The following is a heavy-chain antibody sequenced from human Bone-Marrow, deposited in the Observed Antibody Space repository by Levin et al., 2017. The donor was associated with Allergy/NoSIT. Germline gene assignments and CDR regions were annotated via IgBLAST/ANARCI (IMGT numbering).Heavy chain of an antibody. Sequence: GGSLRLSCAASGFTFSSYSMNWVRQAPGKGLEWVSSISSSSSYIYYADSVKGRFTISRDNAKNSLYLQMNSLRAEDTTVYYCARDLGRGSYSMYWGQGTLVTVSS. D-gene: IGHD1-26*01. V-gene: IGHV3-21*01. J-gene: IGHJ4*02. CDR3: ARDLGRGSYSMY. CDR2: ISSSSSYI. CDR1: GFTFSSYS.